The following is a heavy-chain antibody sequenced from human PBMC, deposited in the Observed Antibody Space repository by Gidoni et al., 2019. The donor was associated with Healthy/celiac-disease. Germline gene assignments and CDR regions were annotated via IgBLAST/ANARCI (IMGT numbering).Heavy chain of an antibody. Sequence: QLQLQDSCPALVKPSKTLSLPCTVPGGCISRRSSYLCWLHQPPGKGLEWIGRIYYSGGTYYNPSLKSRVTISVDTYKNQFSLKLSSVTAVETAVYYCARHVSVRNDTLDFWSGYQYNWVDPWGQGTLVTVSS. CDR1: GGCISRRSSY. CDR2: IYYSGGT. D-gene: IGHD3-3*01. J-gene: IGHJ5*02. V-gene: IGHV4-39*01. CDR3: ARHVSVRNDTLDFWSGYQYNWVDP.